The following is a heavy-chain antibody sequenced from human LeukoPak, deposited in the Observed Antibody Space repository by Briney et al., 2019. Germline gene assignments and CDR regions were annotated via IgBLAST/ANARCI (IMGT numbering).Heavy chain of an antibody. J-gene: IGHJ6*03. V-gene: IGHV3-23*01. CDR3: AKDPGNWYYYYMDV. Sequence: GGPLRLSCAASGFTFSSYAMSWVRQAPGKGLEWVSAISGSGGSTYYADSVKGRFTISRDNSKNTLYLQMNSLRAEDTAVYYCAKDPGNWYYYYMDVWGKGTTVTVSS. CDR2: ISGSGGST. D-gene: IGHD1-20*01. CDR1: GFTFSSYA.